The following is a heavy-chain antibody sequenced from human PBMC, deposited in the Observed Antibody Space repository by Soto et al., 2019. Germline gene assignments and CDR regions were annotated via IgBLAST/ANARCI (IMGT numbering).Heavy chain of an antibody. CDR3: ARAEYSEWFCPW. Sequence: ASVKVSCKASGYTFTSYDINWVRQATGQGLEWMGWMNPNSGNTDYAQKFQGRVTMTRNTSISTAYMELSSLRSEDTAVYYCARAEYSEWFCPWWGQGTLVTVSS. J-gene: IGHJ4*02. D-gene: IGHD3-3*01. CDR2: MNPNSGNT. CDR1: GYTFTSYD. V-gene: IGHV1-8*01.